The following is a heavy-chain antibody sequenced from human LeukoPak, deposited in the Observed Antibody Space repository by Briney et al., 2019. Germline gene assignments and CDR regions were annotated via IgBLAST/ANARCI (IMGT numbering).Heavy chain of an antibody. CDR3: AKDIGYSDWALDY. J-gene: IGHJ4*02. D-gene: IGHD6-13*01. CDR1: GFTFSSYT. V-gene: IGHV3-23*01. Sequence: PGGSLRLSCAASGFTFSSYTMSWVRQAPGQGLGWVSRIGGGGTYTYYADSVKGRFTISRKNFKNTLYLQMNSLRAEETAVYFCAKDIGYSDWALDYWGRGTLVTVPS. CDR2: IGGGGTYT.